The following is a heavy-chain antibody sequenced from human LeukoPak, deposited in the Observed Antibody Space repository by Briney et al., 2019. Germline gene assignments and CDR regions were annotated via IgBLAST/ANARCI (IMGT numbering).Heavy chain of an antibody. CDR1: GVSISNYY. CDR2: IYHSGST. Sequence: PSETLSLTCTVSGVSISNYYWGWIRQPPGKGLEWIGYIYHSGSTNYNPSLKSRVTISVDTSKNQFSLKLSSVTAADTAVYYCARQRFLEWYFDYWGQGTLVTVSS. CDR3: ARQRFLEWYFDY. D-gene: IGHD3-3*01. V-gene: IGHV4-59*08. J-gene: IGHJ4*02.